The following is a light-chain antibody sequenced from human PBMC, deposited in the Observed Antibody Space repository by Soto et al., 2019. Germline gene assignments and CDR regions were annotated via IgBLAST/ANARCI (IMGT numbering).Light chain of an antibody. J-gene: IGLJ1*01. CDR3: SSYTSGSTLYV. CDR2: ASS. Sequence: TQPASLSGSPGQSVTISCTGTSSDVGSYNYVSWYQQHPGKAPRLMIYASSNRPSGVSHRFSGSRSGNTASLTISGLQAEDEADYFCSSYTSGSTLYVFGSGTKVTVL. V-gene: IGLV2-14*01. CDR1: SSDVGSYNY.